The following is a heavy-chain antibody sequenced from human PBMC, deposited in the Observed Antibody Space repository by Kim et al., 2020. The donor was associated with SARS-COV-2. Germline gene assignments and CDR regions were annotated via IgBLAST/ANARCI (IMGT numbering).Heavy chain of an antibody. V-gene: IGHV4-59*11. Sequence: SETLSLTCTVSGDSINIQYWSWIRQPPGKGLEWIGYIYFTGSTGYSPSLMSRVTMSIDTSKSQFSLNLTSVTAADTAVYYCARQGGSGWTDYFDFWGQGILVTVSS. D-gene: IGHD6-19*01. J-gene: IGHJ4*02. CDR3: ARQGGSGWTDYFDF. CDR2: IYFTGST. CDR1: GDSINIQY.